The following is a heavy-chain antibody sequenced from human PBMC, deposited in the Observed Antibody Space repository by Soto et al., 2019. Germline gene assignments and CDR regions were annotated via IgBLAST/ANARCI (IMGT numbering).Heavy chain of an antibody. CDR1: GFTFSSYG. V-gene: IGHV3-30*03. J-gene: IGHJ4*02. CDR2: ISYDGSNK. Sequence: GGSLRLSCAASGFTFSSYGMHWVRQAPGKGLEWVAVISYDGSNKYYADSVKGRFTISRDNSKNTLYLQMNSLRAEDTALYHCARDQGSSWYDNIDYWGQGTLVTVSS. CDR3: ARDQGSSWYDNIDY. D-gene: IGHD6-13*01.